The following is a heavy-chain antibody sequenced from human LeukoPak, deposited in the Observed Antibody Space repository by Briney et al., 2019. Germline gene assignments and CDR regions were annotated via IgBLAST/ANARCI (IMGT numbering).Heavy chain of an antibody. CDR2: INHGGST. J-gene: IGHJ4*02. D-gene: IGHD4-17*01. CDR1: GGSFSGYY. CDR3: ARTRRWSTVTTFRGERSGGYFDY. V-gene: IGHV4-34*01. Sequence: SETLSLTCAVYGGSFSGYYWSWIRQPPGKGLEWIGEINHGGSTNYSPSLKSRVTISVDTSKNQFSLKLSSVTAADTAVYYCARTRRWSTVTTFRGERSGGYFDYWGQGTLVTVSS.